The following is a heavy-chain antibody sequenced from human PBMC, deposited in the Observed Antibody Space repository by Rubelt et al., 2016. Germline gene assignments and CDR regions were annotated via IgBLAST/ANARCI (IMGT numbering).Heavy chain of an antibody. Sequence: QVQLQESGPGLVKPSETLSLTCTVSGGFINSHYWSWIRQPPGKGLEWIGYIYYNGNTKYNPSLKSRVTISTDTSKTQFSLRLSSVTAADTAVYYCARELGRYCDGPSCYGFDSWGQGTPVSVSS. V-gene: IGHV4-59*11. D-gene: IGHD2-2*01. CDR1: GGFINSHY. CDR3: ARELGRYCDGPSCYGFDS. J-gene: IGHJ4*02. CDR2: IYYNGNT.